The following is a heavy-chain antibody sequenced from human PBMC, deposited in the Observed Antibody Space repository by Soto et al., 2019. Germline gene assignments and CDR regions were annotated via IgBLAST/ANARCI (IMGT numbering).Heavy chain of an antibody. CDR1: GFTFRDYW. Sequence: EVQLVESGGGLVRPGGSLRLSCAVSGFTFRDYWMSWVRQAPGKGLEWVANIKQDGIDEYYVDSMKGRISISRDNAQNSLFLQMNNLRVDDTAVYFCASAYLGRLPRRADYYYAMDVWGRGTTVTVSS. J-gene: IGHJ6*02. V-gene: IGHV3-7*01. D-gene: IGHD1-26*01. CDR2: IKQDGIDE. CDR3: ASAYLGRLPRRADYYYAMDV.